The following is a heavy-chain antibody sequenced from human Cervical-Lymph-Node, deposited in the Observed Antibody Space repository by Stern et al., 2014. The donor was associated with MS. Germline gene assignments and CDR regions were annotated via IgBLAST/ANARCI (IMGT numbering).Heavy chain of an antibody. V-gene: IGHV1-69*01. CDR1: GGTFSSYA. D-gene: IGHD2-15*01. CDR3: ARVGTYCSGGSCYSRWFDP. J-gene: IGHJ5*02. CDR2: IIPIFGTA. Sequence: QVQLVQSGAEVKKPGSSVKVSCKASGGTFSSYAISWVRQAPGQGLEWMGGIIPIFGTANYAQKCQGRVTITADESTSTAYMELSSLRSEDTAVYYCARVGTYCSGGSCYSRWFDPWGQGTLVTVSS.